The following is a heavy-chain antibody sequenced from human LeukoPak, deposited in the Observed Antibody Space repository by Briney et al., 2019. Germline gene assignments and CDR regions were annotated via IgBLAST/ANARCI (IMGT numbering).Heavy chain of an antibody. Sequence: PSETLSLTCAVYGGSFSGYYWSWIRQPPGKGLEWIGEINHSGSTNYNPSLKSRVTISVDTSKNQFSLKLSSVTAADTAVYYCARSYGDYGDYWGQGTLVTVSS. CDR2: INHSGST. J-gene: IGHJ4*02. CDR1: GGSFSGYY. CDR3: ARSYGDYGDY. V-gene: IGHV4-34*01. D-gene: IGHD4-17*01.